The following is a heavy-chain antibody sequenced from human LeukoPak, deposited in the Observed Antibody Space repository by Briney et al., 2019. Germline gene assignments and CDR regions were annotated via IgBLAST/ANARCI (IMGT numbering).Heavy chain of an antibody. CDR2: INPNSGGT. D-gene: IGHD6-13*01. J-gene: IGHJ4*02. Sequence: ASVNVSCKASGYTFTGYYMHWVRQAPGQGLEWMGWINPNSGGTNYAQKFQGRVTMTRDTSISTAYMELSRLRSDDTAVYYCARVSPYSRPYWGPGTLVTVSS. CDR3: ARVSPYSRPY. V-gene: IGHV1-2*02. CDR1: GYTFTGYY.